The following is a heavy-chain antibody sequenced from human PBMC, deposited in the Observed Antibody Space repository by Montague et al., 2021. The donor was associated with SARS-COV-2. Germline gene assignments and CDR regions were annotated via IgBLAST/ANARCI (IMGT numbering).Heavy chain of an antibody. D-gene: IGHD3-3*01. CDR2: VGQTETT. CDR1: GGSFRNYY. CDR3: SRGRHDLPIVVLGASTRTYFDA. J-gene: IGHJ4*01. V-gene: IGHV4-34*01. Sequence: SETLSLTCTVYGGSFRNYYCSWVRQSPCKGLEWIWGVGQTETTNYNPSLKIRSPISAAISKSQFSVKLASATAAVTGIDYCSRGRHDLPIVVLGASTRTYFDAWGQGTPVTVSS.